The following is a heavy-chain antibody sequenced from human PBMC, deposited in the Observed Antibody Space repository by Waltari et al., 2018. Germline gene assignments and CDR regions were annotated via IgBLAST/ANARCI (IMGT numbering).Heavy chain of an antibody. CDR3: ARSRRVGATLNGMDV. V-gene: IGHV3-21*01. CDR1: GFTFSSYS. Sequence: EVQLVESGGGLVKPGGSLRLSCAASGFTFSSYSMNWVRQAPGKGLEWVSSISSSSSYIYCADSVRGRYTISRDNAKNSLYLQMNSLGAEDTAVYYCARSRRVGATLNGMDVWGQGTTVTVSS. CDR2: ISSSSSYI. J-gene: IGHJ6*02. D-gene: IGHD1-26*01.